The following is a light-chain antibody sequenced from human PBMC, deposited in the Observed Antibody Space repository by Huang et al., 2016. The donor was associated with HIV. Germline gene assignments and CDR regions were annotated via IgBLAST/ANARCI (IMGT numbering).Light chain of an antibody. CDR2: GAS. CDR3: QESDTWPRLT. CDR1: QRVSHY. V-gene: IGKV3-11*01. J-gene: IGKJ4*01. Sequence: IVLTQTPASLSLSAGERATLSCRASQRVSHYLAWYQHKPGRPPRLLIYGASRRATDIPARFNGSGSGTDFTRTISSLEAEDSALYYCQESDTWPRLTLGGGTKVEIK.